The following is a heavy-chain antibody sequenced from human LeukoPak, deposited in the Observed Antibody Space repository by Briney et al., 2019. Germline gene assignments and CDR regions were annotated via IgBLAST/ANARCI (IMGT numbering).Heavy chain of an antibody. CDR1: GGSFSGYY. V-gene: IGHV4-34*01. D-gene: IGHD5-18*01. J-gene: IGHJ6*04. CDR2: INHSGST. Sequence: SETLSLTCAVYGGSFSGYYWSWIRQPPGKGLEWIGEINHSGSTNYNPSLKSRVTISVDTSKNQFSLKLSSVTAADTAVYYCARGRKYSCAYYYYFMDVWGKGTTVTVSS. CDR3: ARGRKYSCAYYYYFMDV.